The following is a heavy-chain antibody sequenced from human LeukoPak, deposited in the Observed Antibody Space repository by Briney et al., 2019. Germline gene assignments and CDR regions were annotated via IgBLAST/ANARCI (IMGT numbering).Heavy chain of an antibody. D-gene: IGHD4-17*01. J-gene: IGHJ4*02. CDR1: GGSISSYY. V-gene: IGHV4-34*01. Sequence: PSETLSLTCTVSGGSISSYYWSWIRQPPGKGLEWIGEINHSGSTNYNPSLKSRVTISVDTSKNQFSLKLSSVTAADTAVYYCARGSPTVIDYWGQGTLVTVSS. CDR2: INHSGST. CDR3: ARGSPTVIDY.